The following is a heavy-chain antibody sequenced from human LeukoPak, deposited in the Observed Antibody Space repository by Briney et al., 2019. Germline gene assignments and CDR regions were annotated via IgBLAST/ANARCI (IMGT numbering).Heavy chain of an antibody. CDR1: GFTFSSYS. Sequence: PGGSLRPSCAASGFTFSSYSMNWVRQAPGKGLEWVSSISSSSSYIYYADSVKGRFTISRDNAKNSLYLQMNSLRAEDTAVYYCATLLPPYWYFDLWGRGTLVTVSS. V-gene: IGHV3-21*04. CDR2: ISSSSSYI. J-gene: IGHJ2*01. CDR3: ATLLPPYWYFDL. D-gene: IGHD3-22*01.